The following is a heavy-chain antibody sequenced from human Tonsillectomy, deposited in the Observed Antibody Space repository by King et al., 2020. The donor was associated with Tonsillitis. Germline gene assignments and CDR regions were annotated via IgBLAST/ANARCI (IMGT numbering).Heavy chain of an antibody. CDR3: AGRNVIQDVEEY. V-gene: IGHV4-39*07. J-gene: IGHJ4*02. CDR2: IYYSGST. Sequence: QLQLQESGPGLVKPSETLSLTCTVSGDSIATNNYFWIWIRQPPGKGLEWIASIYYSGSTYYSPSLKSRVTISLDPSKNHFSLEMASVTAADTAVYYCAGRNVIQDVEEYWGQGTLVTVSS. D-gene: IGHD2/OR15-2a*01. CDR1: GDSIATNNYF.